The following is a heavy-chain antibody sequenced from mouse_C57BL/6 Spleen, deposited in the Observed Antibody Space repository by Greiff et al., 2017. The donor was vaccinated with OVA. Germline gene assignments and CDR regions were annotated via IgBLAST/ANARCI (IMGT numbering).Heavy chain of an antibody. CDR1: GYSITSGYY. J-gene: IGHJ4*01. CDR2: ISYDGSN. D-gene: IGHD1-2*01. CDR3: ATEETAMDY. V-gene: IGHV3-6*01. Sequence: EVKLQESGPGLVKPSQSLSLTCSVTGYSITSGYYWNWIRQFPGNKLEWMGYISYDGSNNYNPSLKNRISITRDTSKNQFFLKLNSVTTEDTATYYCATEETAMDYGGQGTSVTVSS.